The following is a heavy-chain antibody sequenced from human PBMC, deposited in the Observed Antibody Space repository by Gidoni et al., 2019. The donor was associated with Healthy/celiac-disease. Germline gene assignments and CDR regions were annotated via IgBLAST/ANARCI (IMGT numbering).Heavy chain of an antibody. V-gene: IGHV3-23*01. CDR2: ISGSGGST. CDR1: GFTFSSYA. J-gene: IGHJ4*02. D-gene: IGHD3-3*01. Sequence: EVQLLESGGGLVQPGGSLRLSCAASGFTFSSYAMSWVRQAPGKGLEWVSAISGSGGSTYYADSVKGRFTIARDNSKNTLYLQMNSLRAEDTAVYYCAKNGRNVLRFLEWLLGVIDYWGQGTLVTVSS. CDR3: AKNGRNVLRFLEWLLGVIDY.